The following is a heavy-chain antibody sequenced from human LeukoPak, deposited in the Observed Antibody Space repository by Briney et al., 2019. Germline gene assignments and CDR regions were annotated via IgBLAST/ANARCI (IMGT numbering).Heavy chain of an antibody. CDR3: ARVSQRGYFDY. Sequence: SVKVSCKASGGTFSSYATSWVRQAPGQGLEWMGRIIPIFGTANYAQKFQGRVTITTDESTSTAYMELSSLRSEDTAVYYCARVSQRGYFDYWGQGTLVTVSS. V-gene: IGHV1-69*05. CDR1: GGTFSSYA. CDR2: IIPIFGTA. J-gene: IGHJ4*02. D-gene: IGHD3-10*01.